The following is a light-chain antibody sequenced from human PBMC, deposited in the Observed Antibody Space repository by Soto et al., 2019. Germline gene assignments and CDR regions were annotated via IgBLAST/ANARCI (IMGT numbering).Light chain of an antibody. CDR1: QGVLYSSNNKNY. CDR2: WAS. Sequence: DIVMTQSPASLLFSLGEGPPINSKPAQGVLYSSNNKNYLAWYQQKPGQPPKLLIYWASTRESGVPDRFSGSGSGTDFTLTISSLQAEDVAVYYCQQYYSTPRTFGQGTKVDIK. CDR3: QQYYSTPRT. J-gene: IGKJ1*01. V-gene: IGKV4-1*01.